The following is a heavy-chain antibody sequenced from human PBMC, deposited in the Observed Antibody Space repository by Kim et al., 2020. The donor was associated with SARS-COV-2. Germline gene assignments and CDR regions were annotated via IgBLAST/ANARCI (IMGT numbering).Heavy chain of an antibody. J-gene: IGHJ3*02. D-gene: IGHD3-3*01. V-gene: IGHV3-21*01. CDR1: GFTFSSYS. CDR2: ISSSSSYI. Sequence: GGSLRLSCAASGFTFSSYSMNWVRQAPGKGLEWVSSISSSSSYIYYADSVKGRFTISRDNAKNSLYLQMNSLRAEDTAVYYCARDRASIFGVVIIDAFDIWGQGTMVTVSS. CDR3: ARDRASIFGVVIIDAFDI.